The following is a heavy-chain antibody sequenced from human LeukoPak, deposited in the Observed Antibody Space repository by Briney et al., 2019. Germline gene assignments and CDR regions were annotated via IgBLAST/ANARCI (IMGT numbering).Heavy chain of an antibody. Sequence: GGSLRLSCAASGFTFSSYSMNWVRQAPGKGLEWVSSISSSSSYIYYADSVKGRFTISRDNAKNSLYLQMNSLRAEDTAVYYCAKDCGGDCYSHSWGQGILVTVSS. J-gene: IGHJ4*02. CDR3: AKDCGGDCYSHS. CDR2: ISSSSSYI. D-gene: IGHD2-21*02. CDR1: GFTFSSYS. V-gene: IGHV3-21*01.